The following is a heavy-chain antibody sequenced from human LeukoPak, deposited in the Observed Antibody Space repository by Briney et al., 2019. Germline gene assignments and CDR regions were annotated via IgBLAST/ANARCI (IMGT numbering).Heavy chain of an antibody. V-gene: IGHV4-59*01. CDR2: VYYSGRT. Sequence: SETLSLTCTVSGGSISTYYWNWIRQPPGKGLELIGYVYYSGRTNYNPSLKSRVTISIGTSKSQFSLNLSSVTAADTGVYYCARVKAGYSFDALDIWGQGTLDTVSA. CDR3: ARVKAGYSFDALDI. CDR1: GGSISTYY. D-gene: IGHD5-18*01. J-gene: IGHJ4*02.